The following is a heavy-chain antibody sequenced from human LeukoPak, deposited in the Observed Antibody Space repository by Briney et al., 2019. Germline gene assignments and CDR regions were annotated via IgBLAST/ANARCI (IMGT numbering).Heavy chain of an antibody. D-gene: IGHD6-6*01. CDR1: GFTFSNYS. Sequence: GGSLRLSCAASGFTFSNYSMHWVRQAPGKGLEWVAVISYDGSDKYNADSVKGRFTISRDNSKNTLYLQLRSLRADDTAVYYCARGPNVYGNSSGLIRDYYYYLDVWGKGTTVTVSS. V-gene: IGHV3-30-3*01. J-gene: IGHJ6*03. CDR2: ISYDGSDK. CDR3: ARGPNVYGNSSGLIRDYYYYLDV.